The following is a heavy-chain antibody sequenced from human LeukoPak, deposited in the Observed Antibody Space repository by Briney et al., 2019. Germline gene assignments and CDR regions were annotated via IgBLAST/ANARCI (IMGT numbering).Heavy chain of an antibody. J-gene: IGHJ5*02. CDR1: GYSFTSSW. Sequence: NSGESLKISCQASGYSFTSSWIGWARQMPGKGLEWMAIINPGDSDTSYSPSFQGQVTISAYKSISTVYLQWGSLKASDTAMYYCARQPGAGWFDPWGQGTLVTVSS. CDR2: INPGDSDT. CDR3: ARQPGAGWFDP. V-gene: IGHV5-51*01. D-gene: IGHD3-10*01.